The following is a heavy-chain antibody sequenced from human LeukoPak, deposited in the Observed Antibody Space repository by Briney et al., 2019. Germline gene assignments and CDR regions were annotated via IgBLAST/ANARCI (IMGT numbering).Heavy chain of an antibody. Sequence: ASVKVSCKASGYTFTGYYMHWVRQAPGQGLEWMGWINPNSGGTNYALKFQGRVTMTRDTSISTAYMELSRLRSDDTAVYYCARERGNYYDSSGYYPEYFQHWGQGTLVTVSS. CDR1: GYTFTGYY. V-gene: IGHV1-2*02. CDR2: INPNSGGT. CDR3: ARERGNYYDSSGYYPEYFQH. J-gene: IGHJ1*01. D-gene: IGHD3-22*01.